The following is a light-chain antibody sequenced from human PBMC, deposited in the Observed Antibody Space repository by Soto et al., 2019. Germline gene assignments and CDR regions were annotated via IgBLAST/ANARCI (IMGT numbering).Light chain of an antibody. J-gene: IGLJ2*01. CDR2: EVS. Sequence: QSALTQPPSASGSPGQSVTISCTGTSSDVGAYNYVSWYQHHPGKAPKLIIYEVSKRPSGVPDRFSASKSGNTASLTVSGLQAEDEADYYCSSHAGSHVIFGGGTQLTVL. CDR3: SSHAGSHVI. CDR1: SSDVGAYNY. V-gene: IGLV2-8*01.